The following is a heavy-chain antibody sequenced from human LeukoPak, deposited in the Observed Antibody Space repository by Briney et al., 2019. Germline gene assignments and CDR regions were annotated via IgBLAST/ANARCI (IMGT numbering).Heavy chain of an antibody. CDR3: AKGGVGASREKAFDI. Sequence: HPGGSLRLSCAASGFTFSSYGMSWVRQAPGKGLEWVSAISGTGGTTYYADSVKGRFTISRDNSKNTLYLQMNSLRAEDTAVYYCAKGGVGASREKAFDIWGQGTMVTVSS. J-gene: IGHJ3*02. CDR1: GFTFSSYG. D-gene: IGHD1-26*01. V-gene: IGHV3-23*01. CDR2: ISGTGGTT.